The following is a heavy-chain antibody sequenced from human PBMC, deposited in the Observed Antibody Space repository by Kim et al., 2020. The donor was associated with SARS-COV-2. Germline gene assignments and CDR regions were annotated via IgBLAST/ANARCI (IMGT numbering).Heavy chain of an antibody. CDR3: ARDPGSSSWYGYFDY. D-gene: IGHD6-13*01. V-gene: IGHV6-1*01. Sequence: VSVKSRITINPDTSKNQFSLQLNSVTPEDTAVYYCARDPGSSSWYGYFDYWGQGTLVTVSS. J-gene: IGHJ4*02.